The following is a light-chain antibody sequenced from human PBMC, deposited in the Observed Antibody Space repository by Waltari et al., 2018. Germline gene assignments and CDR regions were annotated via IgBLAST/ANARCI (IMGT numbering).Light chain of an antibody. CDR1: QSVLSSSNNKNF. CDR2: WAS. Sequence: DIVMTQSPDSLAVSLVERATINYMSSQSVLSSSNNKNFLVWYQQKAGQPPKLLIYWASTRESGVPDRFSGSGSGTDFTLTISSLQAEDVAVYYCQQYYTTPWTFGQGTKVEIK. CDR3: QQYYTTPWT. J-gene: IGKJ1*01. V-gene: IGKV4-1*01.